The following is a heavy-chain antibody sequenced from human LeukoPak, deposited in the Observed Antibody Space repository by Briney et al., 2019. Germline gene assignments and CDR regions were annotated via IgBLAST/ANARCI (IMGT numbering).Heavy chain of an antibody. CDR2: ISAYNGNT. V-gene: IGHV1-18*01. D-gene: IGHD2-15*01. Sequence: ASVKVSCKASGYTFTNYGVSWVRQAPGQGLEWMGWISAYNGNTNYAQKLQGRVTMTTDTSTSTAYMELRSLGSDDTAVYYCARDFVGVCSGGSCYLDAFDIWGQGTMVTVSS. CDR1: GYTFTNYG. CDR3: ARDFVGVCSGGSCYLDAFDI. J-gene: IGHJ3*02.